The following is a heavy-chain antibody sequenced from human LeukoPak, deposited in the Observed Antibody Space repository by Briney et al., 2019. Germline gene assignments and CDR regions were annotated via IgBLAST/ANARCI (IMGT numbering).Heavy chain of an antibody. V-gene: IGHV4-61*02. CDR1: GGSISSGSYY. CDR2: IYTSGST. Sequence: SQTLSLTCTVSGGSISSGSYYWSWIRQPVGKGLEWIGRIYTSGSTNYNPSLKSRVTISVDTSKNQFSLKLSSVTAADTAVYYCARDKGYYDSSGYLYDAFDIWGQGTMVTVSS. J-gene: IGHJ3*02. CDR3: ARDKGYYDSSGYLYDAFDI. D-gene: IGHD3-22*01.